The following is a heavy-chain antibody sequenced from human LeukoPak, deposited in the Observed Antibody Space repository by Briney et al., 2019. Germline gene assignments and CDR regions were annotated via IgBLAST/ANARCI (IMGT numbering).Heavy chain of an antibody. V-gene: IGHV3-11*06. CDR3: ARVQTLTTFDY. CDR1: GFTFSDYY. CDR2: ISGSSTYT. J-gene: IGHJ4*02. D-gene: IGHD3-22*01. Sequence: GGSLRLSCAASGFTFSDYYMGWIRQAPGKGLAWVSYISGSSTYTNYAESVKGRFTISRDNAEKSLYLQMNSLRAEDTAVYFCARVQTLTTFDYWGQGTLVTVSS.